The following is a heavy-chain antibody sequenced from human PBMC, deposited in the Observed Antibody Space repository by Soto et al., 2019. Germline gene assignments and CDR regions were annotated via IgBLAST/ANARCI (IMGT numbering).Heavy chain of an antibody. J-gene: IGHJ6*02. D-gene: IGHD2-21*01. Sequence: EVQLVESGGGLVQPGGSLRLSCAASGFTVSSNYMSWVRQAPGKGLEWVSVIYSGGSTYYADSVKGRFTISRHNSKNTLYLQMNSLSAEDTAVYYCARGDGGGYYYYGMDVWGQGTTVPVSS. V-gene: IGHV3-53*04. CDR3: ARGDGGGYYYYGMDV. CDR2: IYSGGST. CDR1: GFTVSSNY.